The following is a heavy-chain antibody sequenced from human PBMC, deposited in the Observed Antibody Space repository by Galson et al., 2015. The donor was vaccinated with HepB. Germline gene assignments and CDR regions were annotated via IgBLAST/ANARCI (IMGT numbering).Heavy chain of an antibody. CDR2: IISNGIST. CDR1: GVTFSSFP. Sequence: SLRLAYAASGVTFSSFPMHWVHHAPGTALEYVSGIISNGISTYYAPSLKGRYTISRDNSRRTLFMHMNSLRVEDTAVFYCVKDRVPLVRRVGIDWFDPWGQGTLVTVSS. CDR3: VKDRVPLVRRVGIDWFDP. J-gene: IGHJ5*02. V-gene: IGHV3-64D*06. D-gene: IGHD3-10*01.